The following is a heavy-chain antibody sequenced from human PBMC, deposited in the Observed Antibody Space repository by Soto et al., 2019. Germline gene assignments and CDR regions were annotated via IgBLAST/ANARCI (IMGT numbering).Heavy chain of an antibody. V-gene: IGHV3-30*18. J-gene: IGHJ6*02. Sequence: QVQLVESGGGVVQPGRSLRLSCAASGFTFSSYGMHWVRQAPGKGLEWVAVISYDGSNKYYADSVKGRFTISRDNSKNTQYLQMNILRAEDTAEYHCAKDQWGSGYYYGMDVWGQGTTVTVSS. D-gene: IGHD1-26*01. CDR1: GFTFSSYG. CDR3: AKDQWGSGYYYGMDV. CDR2: ISYDGSNK.